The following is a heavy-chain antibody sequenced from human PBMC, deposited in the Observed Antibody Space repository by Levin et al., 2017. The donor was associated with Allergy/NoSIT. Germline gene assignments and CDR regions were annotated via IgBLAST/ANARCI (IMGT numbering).Heavy chain of an antibody. D-gene: IGHD3-3*02. Sequence: SETLSLTCIVSGGSISGSPYFWGWIRQSPGKGPEWMGGIHYSGSPYYNPSLESRVTISVDTSKNQFSLNLTSLTAADTAVYYCARDSSLVPYWFDPWGQGTLVTVSA. CDR2: IHYSGSP. CDR3: ARDSSLVPYWFDP. CDR1: GGSISGSPYF. J-gene: IGHJ5*02. V-gene: IGHV4-39*07.